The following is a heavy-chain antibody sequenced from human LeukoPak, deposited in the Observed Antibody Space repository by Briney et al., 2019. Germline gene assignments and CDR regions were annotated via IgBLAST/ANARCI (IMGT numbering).Heavy chain of an antibody. CDR1: GFTFSSYA. D-gene: IGHD2-2*01. J-gene: IGHJ4*02. CDR2: ISGSGGST. CDR3: AKDPSLGGKYQLPEAVFDY. V-gene: IGHV3-23*01. Sequence: GGSLRLSCAASGFTFSSYAMSWVRQAPGKGLEWVSAISGSGGSTYYADSVKGRFTISRDNSKNTLYLQMNSLRAEDTAVYYCAKDPSLGGKYQLPEAVFDYWGQGTLVTVSS.